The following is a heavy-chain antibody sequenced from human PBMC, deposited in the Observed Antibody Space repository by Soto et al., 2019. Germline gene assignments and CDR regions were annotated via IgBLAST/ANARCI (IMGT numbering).Heavy chain of an antibody. V-gene: IGHV4-30-4*01. J-gene: IGHJ4*02. CDR2: IYYSGST. D-gene: IGHD4-17*01. Sequence: SETLSLTCTVSGGSISSGDYYWSWIRQPPGKGLEWIGYIYYSGSTYYNPSLKSRVTISVDTSKNQFSLKLSSVTAADTAVYYCARGLDYATFDYWGQGTLVTVSS. CDR1: GGSISSGDYY. CDR3: ARGLDYATFDY.